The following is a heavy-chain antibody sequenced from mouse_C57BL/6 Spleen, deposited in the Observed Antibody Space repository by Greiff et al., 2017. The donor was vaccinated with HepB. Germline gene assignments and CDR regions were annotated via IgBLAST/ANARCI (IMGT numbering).Heavy chain of an antibody. CDR1: GYTFTSYW. CDR2: IDPSDSYT. D-gene: IGHD2-1*01. V-gene: IGHV1-50*01. CDR3: ARGGNYAYYYAMDY. Sequence: VKLQQPGAELVKPGASVKLSCKASGYTFTSYWMQWVKQRPGQGLEWIGEIDPSDSYTNYNQKFKGKATLTVDTSSSTAYMQLSSLTSEDSAVYYCARGGNYAYYYAMDYWGQGTSVTVSS. J-gene: IGHJ4*01.